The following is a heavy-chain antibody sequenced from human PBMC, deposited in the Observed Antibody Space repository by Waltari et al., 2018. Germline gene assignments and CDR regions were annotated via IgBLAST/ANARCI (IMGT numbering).Heavy chain of an antibody. CDR2: INQSGST. J-gene: IGHJ5*02. CDR1: GGSFSGYY. V-gene: IGHV4-34*01. CDR3: ARGSHYYYDSSGYHWFDP. Sequence: QVQLQQWGAGLLKPSETLSLTCAVYGGSFSGYYWSWIRQPPGKGLELIGEINQSGSTNYNPSLKSRVTISVDTSKNQFSLKLSSVTAADTAVYYCARGSHYYYDSSGYHWFDPWGQGTLVTVSS. D-gene: IGHD3-22*01.